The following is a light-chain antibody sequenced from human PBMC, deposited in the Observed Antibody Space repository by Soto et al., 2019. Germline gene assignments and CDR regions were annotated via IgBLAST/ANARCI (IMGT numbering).Light chain of an antibody. CDR3: SSYSGTNYHYV. CDR2: EVS. V-gene: IGLV2-8*01. Sequence: QPVLTQPPSASGSFGQSVTISCTGTSSDVGGYNYVSWYQQHPGKAPKLMIYEVSERPSGVPDRFSGSKSGNTASLTVSGLQADDEAEYYCSSYSGTNYHYVFGTGTKLTVL. CDR1: SSDVGGYNY. J-gene: IGLJ1*01.